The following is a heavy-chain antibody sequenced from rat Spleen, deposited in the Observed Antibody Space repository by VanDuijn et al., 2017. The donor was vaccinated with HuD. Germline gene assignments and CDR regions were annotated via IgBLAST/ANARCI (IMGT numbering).Heavy chain of an antibody. Sequence: QVQLKESGPGLVQPSQTLSLTCTVSGFSLISYAVSWVRQPPGKGLEWMGAIWSDGSTDYNSALKSRLSNSRDTSKSQVFLKMNSLQTEDTATYYCARDVANYYGGTYGVMAAWGQGASVTVSS. CDR1: GFSLISYA. CDR3: ARDVANYYGGTYGVMAA. J-gene: IGHJ4*01. V-gene: IGHV2-15*01. D-gene: IGHD1-12*02. CDR2: IWSDGST.